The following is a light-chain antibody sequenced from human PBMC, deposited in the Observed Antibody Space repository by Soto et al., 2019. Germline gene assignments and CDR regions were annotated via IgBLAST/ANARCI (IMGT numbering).Light chain of an antibody. CDR2: EVN. V-gene: IGLV2-23*02. J-gene: IGLJ2*01. CDR3: YSYVGSIS. Sequence: QSALTQPASVSGSPGQSITISCTGTSSDVGSHNFVSWYQQHPGKAPELMIYEVNKRPSGVSNRFSGSNSGNTASLTICGLQAEDEADYYCYSYVGSISFGGGTKVTVL. CDR1: SSDVGSHNF.